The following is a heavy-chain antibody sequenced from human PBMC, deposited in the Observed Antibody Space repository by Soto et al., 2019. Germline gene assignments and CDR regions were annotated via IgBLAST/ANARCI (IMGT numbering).Heavy chain of an antibody. CDR3: ARRYGYSFEY. CDR2: INHSGST. CDR1: GGSFSGYY. Sequence: PSETLSLTCAVYGGSFSGYYWSWIRQPPGKGLEWIGEINHSGSTNYNPSLKSRVTISVDTSKNQFSLKLSSVTAADTAVYYCARRYGYSFEYWGQGTLVTVSS. D-gene: IGHD1-1*01. V-gene: IGHV4-34*01. J-gene: IGHJ4*01.